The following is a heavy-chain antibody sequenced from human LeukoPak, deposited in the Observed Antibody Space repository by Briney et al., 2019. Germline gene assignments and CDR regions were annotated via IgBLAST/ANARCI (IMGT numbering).Heavy chain of an antibody. V-gene: IGHV3-21*01. Sequence: GGSLRLSCAASGFTFSDYDMNWVRQAPGKGLEWVSSISGLSSYTYYGESVKGRFSISRDNAKNSLYLQMNSLGAEDTATYYCGRAFPPLRTSSAGDLWGQGILVTVSS. J-gene: IGHJ4*02. CDR2: ISGLSSYT. D-gene: IGHD3-16*01. CDR1: GFTFSDYD. CDR3: GRAFPPLRTSSAGDL.